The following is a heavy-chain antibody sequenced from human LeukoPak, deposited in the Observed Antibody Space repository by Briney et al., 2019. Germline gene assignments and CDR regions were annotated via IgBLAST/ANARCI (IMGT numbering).Heavy chain of an antibody. CDR3: AKDRPNYYDSSGLDY. Sequence: GGTLRLSCAASGFTFSSYGMHWVRQAPGKGLEWVAVISYDGSNKYYADSVKGRFTISRDNSKNTLYLQMNSLRAEDTAVYYCAKDRPNYYDSSGLDYWGQGTLVTVSS. V-gene: IGHV3-30*18. CDR2: ISYDGSNK. J-gene: IGHJ4*02. D-gene: IGHD3-22*01. CDR1: GFTFSSYG.